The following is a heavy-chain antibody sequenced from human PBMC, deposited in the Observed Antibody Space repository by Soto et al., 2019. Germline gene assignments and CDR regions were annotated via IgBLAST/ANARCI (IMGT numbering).Heavy chain of an antibody. D-gene: IGHD3-22*01. CDR1: GFTFSSYS. V-gene: IGHV3-21*01. CDR2: ISSSSSYI. Sequence: PGGSLRLSCAASGFTFSSYSMNWVRQAPGKGLEWVSSISSSSSYIYYADSVKGRFTISRDNAKNSLYLQMNSLRAEDTAVYYCARDGVHYYDSSGYYNDAFDIWGQGTMVTVSS. J-gene: IGHJ3*02. CDR3: ARDGVHYYDSSGYYNDAFDI.